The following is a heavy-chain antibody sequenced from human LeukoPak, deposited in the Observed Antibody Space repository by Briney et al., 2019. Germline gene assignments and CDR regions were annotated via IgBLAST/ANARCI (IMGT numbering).Heavy chain of an antibody. D-gene: IGHD3-3*01. CDR2: INAGNGNT. Sequence: ASVEVSCKASGYTFTSYAMHWVRQAPGQRLEWMGWINAGNGNTKYSQKFQGRVTITRDTSASTAYMELSSLRSEDTAVYYCARDYYDFWSDPFDPWGQGTLVTVSS. CDR3: ARDYYDFWSDPFDP. CDR1: GYTFTSYA. V-gene: IGHV1-3*01. J-gene: IGHJ5*02.